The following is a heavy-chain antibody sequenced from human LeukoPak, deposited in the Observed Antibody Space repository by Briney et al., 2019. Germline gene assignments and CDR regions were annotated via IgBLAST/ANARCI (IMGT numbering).Heavy chain of an antibody. V-gene: IGHV4-34*01. Sequence: PSETLSLTCAVSGTSFSFYYWSWIRQPPGKGLEWIGEVNHSGYTNDNPSLKSRVTISVDTSKNQSSLRLRSVTAADTGVYFCARMTTGHDFWGQRTLVTVSS. J-gene: IGHJ4*02. D-gene: IGHD4-17*01. CDR2: VNHSGYT. CDR1: GTSFSFYY. CDR3: ARMTTGHDF.